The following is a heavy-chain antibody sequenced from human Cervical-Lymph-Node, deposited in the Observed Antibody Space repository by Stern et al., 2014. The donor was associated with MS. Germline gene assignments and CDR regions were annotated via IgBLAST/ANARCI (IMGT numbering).Heavy chain of an antibody. V-gene: IGHV3-13*01. CDR2: ISRAGDG. CDR1: GFNFSAYD. J-gene: IGHJ6*02. Sequence: EVQLVESGGGLVQPGGSLRLSCAASGFNFSAYDMHWVRQVTGKRLEWVSDISRAGDGYYPGSVKGRFTISRDSAKSSLYLQMNSLRAGDTAVYYCARDLPRGGGNGMDVWGQGTTVTVSS. D-gene: IGHD4-23*01. CDR3: ARDLPRGGGNGMDV.